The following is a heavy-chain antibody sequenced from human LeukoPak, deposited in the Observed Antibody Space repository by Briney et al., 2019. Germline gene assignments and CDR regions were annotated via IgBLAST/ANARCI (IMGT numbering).Heavy chain of an antibody. V-gene: IGHV3-72*01. D-gene: IGHD2-2*01. CDR2: TRNKANSYTT. CDR3: AREGYCSSTSCPEREGAFDI. Sequence: GGSLRLSCAASGFTFSDHYMDWVRQAPGKGLEWVGRTRNKANSYTTEYAASVKGRFTISRDDSKNSLYLQMNSLKTEDTAVYYCAREGYCSSTSCPEREGAFDIWGQGTMVTVSS. J-gene: IGHJ3*02. CDR1: GFTFSDHY.